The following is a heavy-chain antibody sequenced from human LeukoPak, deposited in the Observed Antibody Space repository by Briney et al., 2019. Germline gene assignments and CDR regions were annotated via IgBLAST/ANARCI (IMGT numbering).Heavy chain of an antibody. CDR3: ARAITGNRGTWDY. CDR1: GFTFSDHY. J-gene: IGHJ4*02. V-gene: IGHV3-72*01. Sequence: AGGSLRLSCAASGFTFSDHYMDWVRQAPGKGLEWVGRTKNKANSYTTEFAASVKGRFTISRDDSKNSLYLQMDSLKTDDTAVYYCARAITGNRGTWDYWGQGTLVTVSS. CDR2: TKNKANSYTT. D-gene: IGHD1/OR15-1a*01.